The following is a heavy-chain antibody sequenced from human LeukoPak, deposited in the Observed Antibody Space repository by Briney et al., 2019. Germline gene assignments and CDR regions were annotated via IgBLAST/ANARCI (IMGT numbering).Heavy chain of an antibody. D-gene: IGHD1-1*01. CDR3: ARVESDKLERSHYGWYFDL. J-gene: IGHJ2*01. V-gene: IGHV3-30*03. Sequence: PGGSLRLSCAASGFTFRNYGMHWVRQAPGKGLEWVAIIASDGSHGYYADSVKGRFTISRDNSKNTLYLQMNSLRAEDTAVYYCARVESDKLERSHYGWYFDLWGRGTLVTVSS. CDR1: GFTFRNYG. CDR2: IASDGSHG.